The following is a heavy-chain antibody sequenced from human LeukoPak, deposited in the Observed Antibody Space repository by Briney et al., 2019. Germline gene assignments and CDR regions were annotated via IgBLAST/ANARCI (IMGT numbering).Heavy chain of an antibody. Sequence: SETLSLTCTVSGGSISSSSYYWGWIRQPPGKGLEWIGSIYYSGSTFYNSSLKSRVTISVDTSKNQFSLKLSSVTAADTAVYYCATRIVGVNSYYFDYWGQGTLVTVSS. V-gene: IGHV4-39*01. CDR3: ATRIVGVNSYYFDY. CDR2: IYYSGST. J-gene: IGHJ4*02. D-gene: IGHD1-26*01. CDR1: GGSISSSSYY.